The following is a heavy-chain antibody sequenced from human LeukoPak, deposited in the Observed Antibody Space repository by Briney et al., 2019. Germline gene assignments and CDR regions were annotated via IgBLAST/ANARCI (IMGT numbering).Heavy chain of an antibody. CDR3: ASPRNPINYGGNSGDAFDI. D-gene: IGHD4-23*01. V-gene: IGHV1-2*02. J-gene: IGHJ3*02. CDR2: INPNSGGT. CDR1: GYTFTDYY. Sequence: ASVKVSCKPSGYTFTDYYIHWVRQAPGQGLEWMGWINPNSGGTNYAQKFQGRVTMTRDTSISTAYMELSRLRSDDTAVYYCASPRNPINYGGNSGDAFDIWGQGTMVTVSS.